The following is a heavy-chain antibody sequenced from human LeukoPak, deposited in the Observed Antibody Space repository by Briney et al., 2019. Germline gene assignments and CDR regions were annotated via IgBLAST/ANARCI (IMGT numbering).Heavy chain of an antibody. V-gene: IGHV1-69*05. J-gene: IGHJ4*02. CDR3: ASGIAAAGSGPLFDY. D-gene: IGHD6-13*01. Sequence: RASVKVSCKASGGTFSSYAISWVRQAPGQGLEWMGGIIPIFGTANYAQKFQGRVTITTDESTSTAYMELSSLRSEDTAVYYCASGIAAAGSGPLFDYWGQGTLVTVSS. CDR1: GGTFSSYA. CDR2: IIPIFGTA.